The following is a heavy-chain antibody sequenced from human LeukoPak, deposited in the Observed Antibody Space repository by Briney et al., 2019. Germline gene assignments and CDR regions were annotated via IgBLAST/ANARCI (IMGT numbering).Heavy chain of an antibody. Sequence: GGSLRLSCAASGFTFSSYAMHWVRQAPGKGLEWVAVIPYDGSNKYYADSVKGRFTISRDNAKNSLYLQMNSLRAEDTAVYYCARAMGYYDTSGYFYNWFDPWGQGTLVTVSS. J-gene: IGHJ5*02. CDR2: IPYDGSNK. V-gene: IGHV3-30-3*01. D-gene: IGHD3-22*01. CDR1: GFTFSSYA. CDR3: ARAMGYYDTSGYFYNWFDP.